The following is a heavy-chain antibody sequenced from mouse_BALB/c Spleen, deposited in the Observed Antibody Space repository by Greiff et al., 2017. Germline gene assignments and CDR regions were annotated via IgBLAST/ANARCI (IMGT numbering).Heavy chain of an antibody. CDR1: GFTFSSYA. CDR2: ISSGGST. V-gene: IGHV5-6-5*01. D-gene: IGHD4-1*01. J-gene: IGHJ1*01. Sequence: EVQGVESGGGLVKPGGSLKLSCAASGFTFSSYAMSWVRQTPEKRLEWVASISSGGSTYYPDSVKGRFTISRDNARNILYLQMSSLRSEDTAMYYCARVDLTGYWYFDVWGAGTTVTVSS. CDR3: ARVDLTGYWYFDV.